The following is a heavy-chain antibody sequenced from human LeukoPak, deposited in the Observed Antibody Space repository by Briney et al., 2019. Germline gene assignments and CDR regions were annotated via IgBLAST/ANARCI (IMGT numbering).Heavy chain of an antibody. CDR3: ARDLLNEGNHLDY. Sequence: SETLSLTCTVSGGSISSGDYYWSWIRQPPGKGLEWIGYTYYSGSTYYNPSLKSRVTISVDTSKNQFSLKLSSVTAADTAVYYCARDLLNEGNHLDYWGQGTLVTVSS. V-gene: IGHV4-30-4*01. J-gene: IGHJ4*02. CDR1: GGSISSGDYY. CDR2: TYYSGST. D-gene: IGHD4-23*01.